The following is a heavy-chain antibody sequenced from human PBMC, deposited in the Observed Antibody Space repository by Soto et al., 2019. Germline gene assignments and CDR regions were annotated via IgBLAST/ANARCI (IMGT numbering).Heavy chain of an antibody. CDR3: ARYPNYYYYGFDV. V-gene: IGHV4-61*08. D-gene: IGHD3-10*01. CDR2: IYYSGST. Sequence: SETLSLTCTVSGGSVSSGAFFWSWLRQSPGKRPKWIAYIYYSGSTNYNPSLKSRATISVDTSKSQFSLTLTSVTAADAATYYCARYPNYYYYGFDVWGQGTTVTVSS. J-gene: IGHJ6*02. CDR1: GGSVSSGAFF.